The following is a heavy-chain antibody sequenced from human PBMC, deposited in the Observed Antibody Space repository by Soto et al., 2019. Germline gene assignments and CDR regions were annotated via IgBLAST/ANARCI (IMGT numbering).Heavy chain of an antibody. CDR3: AKIRDSANYYDSSGYYYFDY. CDR1: GFTFSSYA. J-gene: IGHJ4*02. Sequence: PGGSLRLSCAASGFTFSSYAMSWVRQAPGKGLEWVSAISGSGGSTYYADSVKGRFTISRDNSKNTLYLQMNSLRAEDTAVYYYAKIRDSANYYDSSGYYYFDYWGQGTLVTVSS. CDR2: ISGSGGST. D-gene: IGHD3-22*01. V-gene: IGHV3-23*01.